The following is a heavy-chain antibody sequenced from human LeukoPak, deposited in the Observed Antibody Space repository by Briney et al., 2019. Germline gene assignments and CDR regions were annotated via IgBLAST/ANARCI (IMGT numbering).Heavy chain of an antibody. CDR3: AKGRDYGDF. Sequence: GGSLTLSCTVCGFTLSSYWMPCVRQVPGKGLQWVANINQDGREKYYMDSMKGRLNISRDNTENSVFLQLTSLRPEDTGIYFCAKGRDYGDFWGQGTLVAVSS. CDR1: GFTLSSYW. J-gene: IGHJ4*02. CDR2: INQDGREK. V-gene: IGHV3-7*01.